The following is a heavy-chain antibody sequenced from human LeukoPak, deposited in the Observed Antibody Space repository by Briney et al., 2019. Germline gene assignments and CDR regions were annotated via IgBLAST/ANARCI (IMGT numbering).Heavy chain of an antibody. CDR3: ARAGSIRFDY. CDR1: RFTFSSYW. V-gene: IGHV3-7*03. CDR2: IKQDGSEK. D-gene: IGHD1-26*01. J-gene: IGHJ4*02. Sequence: HPGGSLRLSCAASRFTFSSYWMSWVRQAPGKGLEWVANIKQDGSEKYYVDSVKGRFTISRDNAKNSLYLQMNSLRAEDTAVYYCARAGSIRFDYWGQGTLVTVSS.